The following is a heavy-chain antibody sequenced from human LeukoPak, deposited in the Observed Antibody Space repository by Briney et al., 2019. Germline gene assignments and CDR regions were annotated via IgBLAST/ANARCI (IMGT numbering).Heavy chain of an antibody. D-gene: IGHD4-17*01. CDR1: GGSISSYY. CDR3: ARERAGDYGSFDY. J-gene: IGHJ4*02. CDR2: IYYSGST. V-gene: IGHV4-59*01. Sequence: PSETLSLTCTVAGGSISSYYWSWIRQPPGKGLEWIGYIYYSGSTNYNPSLKSRVTISVDTSKNRFSLKLSSVTAADTAVYYCARERAGDYGSFDYWGQGTLVTVSS.